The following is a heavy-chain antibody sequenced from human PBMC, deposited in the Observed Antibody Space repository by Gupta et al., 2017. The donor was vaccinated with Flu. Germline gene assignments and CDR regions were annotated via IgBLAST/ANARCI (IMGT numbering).Heavy chain of an antibody. CDR2: ISGRGGTT. V-gene: IGHV3-23*01. CDR1: GFTFSSYA. Sequence: EVQLLESGGGLVQPGGSLRLASAASGFTFSSYAVSWVRQAPGTGLEWVSAISGRGGTTDDSDSVKGRFTISRDCSQNTLYLQMNRLRAEDTAVYDCAKDLVYSSSAWGHVTLVTVSS. J-gene: IGHJ4*01. CDR3: AKDLVYSSSA. D-gene: IGHD6-6*01.